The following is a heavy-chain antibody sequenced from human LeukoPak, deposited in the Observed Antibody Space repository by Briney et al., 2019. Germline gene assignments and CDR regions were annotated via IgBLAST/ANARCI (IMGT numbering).Heavy chain of an antibody. V-gene: IGHV3-7*01. Sequence: GGSLRLSCAASGFTFSSYWMHWVRQAPGKGLEWVANVKQDGSEKYYVDSVKGRFTISRDNAKNSLYLQMNSLRAEDTAVYYCASFEASGWDNFDYWGQGTLVTVSS. CDR1: GFTFSSYW. CDR3: ASFEASGWDNFDY. J-gene: IGHJ4*02. CDR2: VKQDGSEK. D-gene: IGHD6-19*01.